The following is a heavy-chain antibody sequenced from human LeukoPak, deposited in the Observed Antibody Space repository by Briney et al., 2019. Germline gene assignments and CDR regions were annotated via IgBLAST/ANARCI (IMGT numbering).Heavy chain of an antibody. D-gene: IGHD2-21*02. CDR3: ARAPIVVVTASAFDI. Sequence: SETLSLTCTVSGGSISSGDYYWSWIRQPPGKGLEWIGYIYYSGSTFYNPSLKSRVTISVDTSKNQLSLKLNSVTAADTAIYYCARAPIVVVTASAFDIWGQGTMVTVSS. V-gene: IGHV4-30-4*01. CDR1: GGSISSGDYY. J-gene: IGHJ3*02. CDR2: IYYSGST.